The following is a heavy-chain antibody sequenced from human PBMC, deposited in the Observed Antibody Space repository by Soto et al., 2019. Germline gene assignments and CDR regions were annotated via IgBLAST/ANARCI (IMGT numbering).Heavy chain of an antibody. CDR2: ISTYNSHT. D-gene: IGHD3-10*01. J-gene: IGHJ5*02. Sequence: QVELVQSGVEVKRPGASVKVSCKASGYTFTTYGINWVRQAPGQGLEWMGWISTYNSHTYYAQKFQGRVTMTADTSXXTAYMELRSLISDDTAVYYCARAQRSGNYYDLGSWGQGTLVTVSS. CDR3: ARAQRSGNYYDLGS. V-gene: IGHV1-18*01. CDR1: GYTFTTYG.